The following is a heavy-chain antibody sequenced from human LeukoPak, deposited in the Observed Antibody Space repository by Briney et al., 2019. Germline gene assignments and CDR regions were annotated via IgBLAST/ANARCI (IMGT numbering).Heavy chain of an antibody. Sequence: GGSLRLSCAASGFTFSNAWMSWVRQAPGKGLEWVGRIKSRTDDGTTDYAAPVKGRFTISRDDSKNTLYLQMNSLKIEDTAVYYCTTGERRFDSSGFYPYYFDFWGQGTLVTVSS. CDR1: GFTFSNAW. V-gene: IGHV3-15*01. D-gene: IGHD3-22*01. J-gene: IGHJ4*02. CDR2: IKSRTDDGTT. CDR3: TTGERRFDSSGFYPYYFDF.